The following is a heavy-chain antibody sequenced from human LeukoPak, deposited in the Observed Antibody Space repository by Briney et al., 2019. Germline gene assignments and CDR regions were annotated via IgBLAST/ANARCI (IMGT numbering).Heavy chain of an antibody. V-gene: IGHV1-2*02. CDR2: INPNSGGT. J-gene: IGHJ4*02. CDR3: ARGILRYFDWLRGRDAYYFDY. Sequence: ASVKVSCKASGYTFTGYYMHWVRQAPGQGLEWMGWINPNSGGTNYAQKFQGRVTMTRNTSISTAYMELSSLRSEDTAVYYCARGILRYFDWLRGRDAYYFDYWGQGTLVTVSS. D-gene: IGHD3-9*01. CDR1: GYTFTGYY.